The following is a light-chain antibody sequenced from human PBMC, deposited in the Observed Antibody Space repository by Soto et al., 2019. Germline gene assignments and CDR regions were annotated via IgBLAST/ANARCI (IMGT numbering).Light chain of an antibody. J-gene: IGLJ2*01. V-gene: IGLV1-40*01. CDR2: GNS. Sequence: QSVLTQPPSVSGAPGQRVTISCTGSSSNIGAGYDVHWYQQLPGTAPKHLISGNSNRPSGFPDRFSGSKSGTSASLAITGLQAEDEADYYCQSYDSSLSGVVFGGGTKVTVL. CDR3: QSYDSSLSGVV. CDR1: SSNIGAGYD.